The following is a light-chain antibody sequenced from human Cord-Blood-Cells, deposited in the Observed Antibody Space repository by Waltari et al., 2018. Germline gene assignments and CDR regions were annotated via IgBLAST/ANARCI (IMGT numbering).Light chain of an antibody. V-gene: IGLV6-57*01. CDR1: SGSIASTY. Sequence: NFMLTQPHSVTESPGKTVTIPCTRRSGSIASTYMQWYQQRPGSSPTTVIYEDNQRPSGVPDRFSGSIDSSSNSASLTNSGLKTEDEADYYCQSYDSSNLWVFGGGTKLTVL. CDR2: EDN. J-gene: IGLJ3*02. CDR3: QSYDSSNLWV.